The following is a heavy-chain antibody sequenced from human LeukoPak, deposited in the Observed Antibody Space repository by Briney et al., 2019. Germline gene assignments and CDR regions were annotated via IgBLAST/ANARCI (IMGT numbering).Heavy chain of an antibody. J-gene: IGHJ5*01. CDR1: GDSTSNFY. CDR3: ALAPNSNWFDF. Sequence: PSETLSLTCTVSGDSTSNFYWNWIRQSPGKGLEWIGNIHYSGSSVYNPSLKSRGTISIDTSRRQFFPKLNSVTAADTAVYFCALAPNSNWFDFWGPGTLVTVSS. CDR2: IHYSGSS. V-gene: IGHV4-59*03. D-gene: IGHD2-8*01.